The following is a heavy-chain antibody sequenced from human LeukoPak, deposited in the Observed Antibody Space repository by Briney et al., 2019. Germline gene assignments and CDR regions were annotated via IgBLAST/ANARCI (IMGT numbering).Heavy chain of an antibody. D-gene: IGHD2-15*01. CDR2: IYPGDSDT. J-gene: IGHJ4*02. V-gene: IGHV5-51*01. CDR1: GYSFTSYW. Sequence: RGESLKISCKGSGYSFTSYWIGWVRQMPGKGLEWMGIIYPGDSDTRHSPSFQGQVTISADKSISTAYLQWSSLKASVTAMYYCAGLIGYCSGGSCPLGPYYFDYWGQGTLVTVSS. CDR3: AGLIGYCSGGSCPLGPYYFDY.